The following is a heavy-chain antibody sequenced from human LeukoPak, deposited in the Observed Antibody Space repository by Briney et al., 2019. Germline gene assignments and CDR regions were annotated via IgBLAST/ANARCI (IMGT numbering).Heavy chain of an antibody. CDR1: GGSISSSNW. CDR2: IYHSGST. CDR3: AREVSEYCSGGRCYALDY. V-gene: IGHV4-4*02. Sequence: SETLSLTCAVSGGSISSSNWWSWVRQPPGKGLEWIGEIYHSGSTNYNPSLKSRVTISVDKSKNQFSLKVSSVTAADTAMYYCAREVSEYCSGGRCYALDYWGQGTLVTVSS. D-gene: IGHD2-15*01. J-gene: IGHJ4*02.